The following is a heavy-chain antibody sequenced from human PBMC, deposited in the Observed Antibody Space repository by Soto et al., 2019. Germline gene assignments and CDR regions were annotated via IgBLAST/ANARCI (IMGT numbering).Heavy chain of an antibody. CDR1: GFTFNRHP. V-gene: IGHV3-30-3*01. CDR2: ISHDGNNK. CDR3: ARASGHIYATLHGPFDH. Sequence: QVQLVESGGGVVQPGRSLRLSCAASGFTFNRHPLHWVRQAPGKGLEWVAVISHDGNNKYYADSVKGRFTISRDNSMNMLYLQMHGLRTEDTAIFYSARASGHIYATLHGPFDHWGQGALVTVSS. D-gene: IGHD2-8*01. J-gene: IGHJ4*02.